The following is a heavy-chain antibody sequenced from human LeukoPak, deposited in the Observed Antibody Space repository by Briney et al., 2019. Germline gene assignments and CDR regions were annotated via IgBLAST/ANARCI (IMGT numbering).Heavy chain of an antibody. J-gene: IGHJ5*02. Sequence: SETLSLTCTVSGGSISSSSYYWGWIRQPPGKGLEWIGSIYYSGSTYYNPSLKSRVTISVDTSKNQFSLKLSSVTAADTAVYYCARDLRRGARSDWFDPWGQGTLVTVSS. D-gene: IGHD3-10*01. CDR3: ARDLRRGARSDWFDP. CDR1: GGSISSSSYY. CDR2: IYYSGST. V-gene: IGHV4-39*07.